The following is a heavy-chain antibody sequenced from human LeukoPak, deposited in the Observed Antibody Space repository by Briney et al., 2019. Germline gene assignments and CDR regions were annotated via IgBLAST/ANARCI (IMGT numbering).Heavy chain of an antibody. CDR3: VPEEKYSSGWFYFDS. J-gene: IGHJ4*02. CDR1: GFTFSSYW. CDR2: INGDGSTT. V-gene: IGHV3-74*01. D-gene: IGHD6-19*01. Sequence: GGSLRLSCAASGFTFSSYWMHWVRHAPGRRLMLVSRINGDGSTTNYADSVKGRFTISRDNAKNTLYLQMSSLRAEDTAMYYCVPEEKYSSGWFYFDSWGLGTLVTVSS.